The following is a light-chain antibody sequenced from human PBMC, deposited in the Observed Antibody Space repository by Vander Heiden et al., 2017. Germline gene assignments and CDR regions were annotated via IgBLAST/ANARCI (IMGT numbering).Light chain of an antibody. CDR1: QSVSSY. CDR3: QRCDTTPQT. Sequence: DIQMTQSPSSLSASVGDRVTITCRASQSVSSYLNWYQQKPGKAPKLLIYAASILQSGVPSRFSGRGSGTDFTLTISMLHPEDFATYYCQRCDTTPQTFGEGTKVEIK. V-gene: IGKV1-39*01. J-gene: IGKJ4*02. CDR2: AAS.